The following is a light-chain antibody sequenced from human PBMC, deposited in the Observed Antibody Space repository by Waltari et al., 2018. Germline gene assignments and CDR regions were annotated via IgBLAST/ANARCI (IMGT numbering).Light chain of an antibody. CDR2: EVN. V-gene: IGLV2-23*02. Sequence: QSALTQPASVSGSPGQSLTISCTGSRSAVGTYDFFSWYQQYPGKAPKVIIYEVNKRPSGVSDRFSGSKSGNTASLTISGLQPEDEADYHCCSYATRNTPVAFGGGTKVTLL. CDR3: CSYATRNTPVA. J-gene: IGLJ2*01. CDR1: RSAVGTYDF.